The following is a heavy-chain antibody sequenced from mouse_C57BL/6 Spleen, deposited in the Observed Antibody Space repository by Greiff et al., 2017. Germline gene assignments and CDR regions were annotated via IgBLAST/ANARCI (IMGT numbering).Heavy chain of an antibody. CDR2: IDPEDGDT. D-gene: IGHD1-1*01. CDR3: TTYYYYGSSHAMDY. V-gene: IGHV14-1*01. J-gene: IGHJ4*01. Sequence: VQLQQSGAELVRPGASVKLSCTASGFNIKDYYMHWVKQRPEQGLEWIGRIDPEDGDTEYAPKFQGKATMTADTSSNTAYLQLSSLTSEDTAVYYCTTYYYYGSSHAMDYWGKGTSVTVSS. CDR1: GFNIKDYY.